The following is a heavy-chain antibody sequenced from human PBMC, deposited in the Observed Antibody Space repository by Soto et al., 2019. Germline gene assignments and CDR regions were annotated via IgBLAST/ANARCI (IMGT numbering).Heavy chain of an antibody. CDR1: GDSISCYY. J-gene: IGHJ6*02. CDR3: ARSGRSGYYYYYGMDV. CDR2: IYESGSI. V-gene: IGHV4-59*01. D-gene: IGHD3-22*01. Sequence: SETLSLTCTVSGDSISCYYWSWIRQSPGKGLEWIGYIYESGSINYNPSLKSRVTMSIDTSKNQFSLELSSVTAADTAVYYCARSGRSGYYYYYGMDVWGQGTTVTVSS.